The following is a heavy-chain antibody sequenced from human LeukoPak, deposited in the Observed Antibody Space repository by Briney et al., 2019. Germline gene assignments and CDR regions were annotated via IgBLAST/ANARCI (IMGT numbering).Heavy chain of an antibody. Sequence: SETLSLTCTVSGGSISSSSYYWGWIRQPPGKGLEWIGSIYYSGSTYYNPSLKSRVTISVDTSKNQFSLKLSSVTAADTAVYYCARAVGATNLGWFDPWGQGTLVTVSS. J-gene: IGHJ5*02. CDR2: IYYSGST. V-gene: IGHV4-39*07. D-gene: IGHD1-26*01. CDR3: ARAVGATNLGWFDP. CDR1: GGSISSSSYY.